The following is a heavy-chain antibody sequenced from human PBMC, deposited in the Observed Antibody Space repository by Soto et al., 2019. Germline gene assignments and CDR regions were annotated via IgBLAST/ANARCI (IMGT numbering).Heavy chain of an antibody. CDR3: AKELSYVVYGDYGLDY. Sequence: GGSLRLSCAASGFTFSSYGMHWVRQAPGKGLEWVAVISYDGSNKYYADSVKGRFTISRDNSKNTLYLQMNSLRAEDTAVYYCAKELSYVVYGDYGLDYWGQGTLVTVSS. V-gene: IGHV3-30*18. CDR1: GFTFSSYG. J-gene: IGHJ4*02. CDR2: ISYDGSNK. D-gene: IGHD4-17*01.